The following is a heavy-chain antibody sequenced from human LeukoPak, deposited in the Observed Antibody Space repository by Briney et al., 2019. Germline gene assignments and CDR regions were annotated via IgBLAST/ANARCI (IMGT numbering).Heavy chain of an antibody. Sequence: PSETLSLTCTVSGASITDFYWSWIRQPPGKGLEWIGYIYYSGSTNYNPSLKSRVTISVDTSKNQFSLKLSSVTAADTAVYYCASYQGYRSSTSCHDEAAFDIWGQGTMVTVSS. V-gene: IGHV4-59*08. J-gene: IGHJ3*02. CDR2: IYYSGST. CDR3: ASYQGYRSSTSCHDEAAFDI. CDR1: GASITDFY. D-gene: IGHD2-2*01.